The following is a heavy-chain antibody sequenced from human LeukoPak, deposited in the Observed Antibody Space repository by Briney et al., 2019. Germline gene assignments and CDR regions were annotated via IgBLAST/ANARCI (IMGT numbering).Heavy chain of an antibody. V-gene: IGHV1-2*02. J-gene: IGHJ4*02. CDR2: INPNSGGT. D-gene: IGHD6-19*01. Sequence: ASVKVSCKASGYTFTGYYMHWVRQAPGQGLEWMGWINPNSGGTNYAQKFQGRVTMTRDTSISTAYMELSRLRSDDTAVYYCATDPWSPVAGTPKYYFDYWGQGTLVIVSS. CDR1: GYTFTGYY. CDR3: ATDPWSPVAGTPKYYFDY.